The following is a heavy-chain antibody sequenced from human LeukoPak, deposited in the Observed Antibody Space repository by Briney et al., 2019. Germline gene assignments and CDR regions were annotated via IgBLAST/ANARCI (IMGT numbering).Heavy chain of an antibody. J-gene: IGHJ4*02. V-gene: IGHV3-23*01. Sequence: PGGSLRLSCQASGFTFSDYAMSWIRQAPGKGLEWVSSINPDGGSFFADSVSGRSTISRDDSRSVVYLQMNTLSAEDTAVYYCSVMHRYYDGSGYWVQWGQGTLVTVSS. CDR3: SVMHRYYDGSGYWVQ. CDR1: GFTFSDYA. CDR2: INPDGGS. D-gene: IGHD3-22*01.